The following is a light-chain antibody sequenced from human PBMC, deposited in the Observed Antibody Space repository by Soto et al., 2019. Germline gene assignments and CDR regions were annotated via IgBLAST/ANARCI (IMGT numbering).Light chain of an antibody. Sequence: QSALTQPPSVSGAPGQRVTISCTGSSSNIGTGYDVHWYQQLPGRAPKLLIYDNNSRPSGVPGRFSVSKSGTSASLAITGLQAEDEADYYCQSYDSSLSGVIFGGGTKVTVL. V-gene: IGLV1-40*01. CDR2: DNN. CDR3: QSYDSSLSGVI. CDR1: SSNIGTGYD. J-gene: IGLJ2*01.